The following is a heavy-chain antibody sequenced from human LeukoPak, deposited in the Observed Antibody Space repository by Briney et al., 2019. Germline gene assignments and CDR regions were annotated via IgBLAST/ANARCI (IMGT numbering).Heavy chain of an antibody. Sequence: GGSLRLSCAASGFTFSSYGMHRVRQAPGKGLEWVAVISYDGSNKYYADSVKGRFTISRDNSKNTLYLQMNSLRAEDTAVYYCAKGGGYSSSWYLDYWGQGTLVTVSS. J-gene: IGHJ4*02. V-gene: IGHV3-30*18. D-gene: IGHD6-13*01. CDR2: ISYDGSNK. CDR3: AKGGGYSSSWYLDY. CDR1: GFTFSSYG.